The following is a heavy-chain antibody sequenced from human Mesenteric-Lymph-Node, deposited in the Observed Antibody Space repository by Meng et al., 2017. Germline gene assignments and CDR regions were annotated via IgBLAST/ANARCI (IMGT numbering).Heavy chain of an antibody. D-gene: IGHD1-26*01. V-gene: IGHV3-49*04. J-gene: IGHJ4*02. Sequence: GGSLRLSCTVSGFTFGDYALSWVRQAPGKGLEWVGFIRSTAYDKTTEYAASVKGRFTISRDDSKSIAYLQMNSLKTEDTAVYYCARGGSKPIDYWGQGTLVTVSS. CDR1: GFTFGDYA. CDR2: IRSTAYDKTT. CDR3: ARGGSKPIDY.